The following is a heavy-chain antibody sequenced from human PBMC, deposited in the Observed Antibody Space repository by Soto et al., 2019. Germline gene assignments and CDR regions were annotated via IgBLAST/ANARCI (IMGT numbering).Heavy chain of an antibody. Sequence: EASVKVSCKASGYTFTSYGISWVRQAPGQGLEWMGWISAYNGNTNYAQKLQGRVTMTTDTSTSTAYMELRSLRSGDTAVYYCARGIEHDSSGILDAFGIWGQGTMVTVSS. J-gene: IGHJ3*02. CDR2: ISAYNGNT. CDR3: ARGIEHDSSGILDAFGI. CDR1: GYTFTSYG. V-gene: IGHV1-18*01. D-gene: IGHD3-22*01.